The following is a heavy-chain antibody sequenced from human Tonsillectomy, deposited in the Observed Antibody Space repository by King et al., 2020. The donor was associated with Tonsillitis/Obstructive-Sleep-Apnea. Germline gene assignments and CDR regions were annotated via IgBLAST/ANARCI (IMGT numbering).Heavy chain of an antibody. CDR1: GYTFNDYI. V-gene: IGHV1-3*01. D-gene: IGHD4-11*01. CDR3: AREGTVTREFDY. Sequence: AQLVQSGAEVRKPGASVKISCKASGYTFNDYIIHWVRQAPGERPVWMGWIDAAKGNTKYSQNFQGRVTISRDRSATTAYMELNSLKSADTAVYYCAREGTVTREFDYWGQGTLLTVSS. J-gene: IGHJ4*02. CDR2: IDAAKGNT.